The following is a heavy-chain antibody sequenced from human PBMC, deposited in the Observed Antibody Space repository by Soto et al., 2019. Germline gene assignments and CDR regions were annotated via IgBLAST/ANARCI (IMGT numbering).Heavy chain of an antibody. V-gene: IGHV3-74*01. CDR3: VRDSQWAFDY. Sequence: GGSLRLSCAASGFTFSSQWMHWVRQAPGKGLVWVSRINGDGSTTSYADSVKGRFTISRDDAEHTLSLLMNSLTAEDTAVYYCVRDSQWAFDYWGQGTLVTVSS. D-gene: IGHD1-26*01. CDR2: INGDGSTT. J-gene: IGHJ4*02. CDR1: GFTFSSQW.